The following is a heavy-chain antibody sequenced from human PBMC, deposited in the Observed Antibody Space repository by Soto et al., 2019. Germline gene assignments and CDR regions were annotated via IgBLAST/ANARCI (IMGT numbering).Heavy chain of an antibody. CDR1: GGTFSSYA. CDR2: IIPIFGTA. V-gene: IGHV1-69*13. J-gene: IGHJ6*02. D-gene: IGHD3-22*01. Sequence: SVKVSCKASGGTFSSYAISWVRQAPGQGLEWMGGIIPIFGTANYAQKFQGRVTITADESTSTAYMELSSLRSEDTAVYYCARAIVVVNHYYYYGMDVWGQGTTVTVSS. CDR3: ARAIVVVNHYYYYGMDV.